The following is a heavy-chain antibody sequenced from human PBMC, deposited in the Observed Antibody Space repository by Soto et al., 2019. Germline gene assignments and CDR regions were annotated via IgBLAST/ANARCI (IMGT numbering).Heavy chain of an antibody. CDR1: GYSFTSYW. J-gene: IGHJ2*01. Sequence: EVQLVQSGAEVKKPGESLKISCKGSGYSFTSYWIGWVRQMPGKGLEWMGIIYPGDSDTRYSPSFQGQVTISADKSISTAYRQWSSLKASDTAMYYCARLRVVVAATHYWYFDLWGRGTLVTVSS. CDR3: ARLRVVVAATHYWYFDL. D-gene: IGHD2-15*01. V-gene: IGHV5-51*03. CDR2: IYPGDSDT.